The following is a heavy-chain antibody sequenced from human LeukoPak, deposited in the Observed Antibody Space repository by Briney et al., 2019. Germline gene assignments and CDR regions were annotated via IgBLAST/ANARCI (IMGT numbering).Heavy chain of an antibody. D-gene: IGHD2-15*01. CDR3: ARDLSWTVAGYMDV. V-gene: IGHV3-21*01. CDR1: GFTFSSYS. J-gene: IGHJ6*03. Sequence: PGGSLTLSCAASGFTFSSYSMNWIRQAPGKGLEWVSSISNSSSYIYYADSVKGRFTISRDNAKNSLYLQMNSLRAGDTAVYYCARDLSWTVAGYMDVWGKGTTVTVSS. CDR2: ISNSSSYI.